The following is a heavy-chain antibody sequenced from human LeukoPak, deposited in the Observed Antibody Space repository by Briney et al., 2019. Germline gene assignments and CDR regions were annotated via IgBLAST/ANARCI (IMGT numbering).Heavy chain of an antibody. CDR3: AKDSHPGGLVINYYYYYYMDA. V-gene: IGHV3-7*01. CDR1: GFTFSSYW. CDR2: FKQDVSEK. D-gene: IGHD3/OR15-3a*01. J-gene: IGHJ6*03. Sequence: PGGSLRLPCAASGFTFSSYWMSWVRQAPGKGLEWVANFKQDVSEKYYVDSVKGRFTISRDNAKNSLYLQMNSLRAEDTAVYYCAKDSHPGGLVINYYYYYYMDAWGKGTTVTISS.